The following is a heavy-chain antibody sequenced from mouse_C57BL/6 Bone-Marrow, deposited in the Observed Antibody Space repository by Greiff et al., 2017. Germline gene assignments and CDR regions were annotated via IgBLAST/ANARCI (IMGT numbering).Heavy chain of an antibody. CDR1: GFTFSSYA. CDR2: ISDGGSYT. CDR3: ARESPIYYDYDVWFAY. V-gene: IGHV5-4*01. J-gene: IGHJ3*01. Sequence: EVQRVESGGGLVKPGGSLKLSCAASGFTFSSYAMSWVRQTPEKRLEWVATISDGGSYTYYPDNVKGRFTISRANAKNNLYLQMSHLKSEDTAMYYCARESPIYYDYDVWFAYWGQGTLVTVSA. D-gene: IGHD2-4*01.